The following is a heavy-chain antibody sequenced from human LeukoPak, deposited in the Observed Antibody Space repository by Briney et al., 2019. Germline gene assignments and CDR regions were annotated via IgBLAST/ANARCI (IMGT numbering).Heavy chain of an antibody. Sequence: SETLSLTCTVSGGSISSDFWSWIRQPPGKGLEWIGYITYSGSTNYNPSLKSRVTISVDTSKNQFSLKLSSVTAADTAVYYCAGQQLALVGAEYYYYGMDVWGQGTTVTVSS. D-gene: IGHD6-13*01. J-gene: IGHJ6*02. V-gene: IGHV4-59*12. CDR2: ITYSGST. CDR1: GGSISSDF. CDR3: AGQQLALVGAEYYYYGMDV.